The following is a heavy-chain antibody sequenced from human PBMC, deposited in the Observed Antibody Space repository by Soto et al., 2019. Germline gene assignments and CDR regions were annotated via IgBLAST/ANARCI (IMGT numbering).Heavy chain of an antibody. V-gene: IGHV4-31*03. CDR1: GGSINSGGYC. CDR3: SRGLLV. J-gene: IGHJ4*02. Sequence: QVQLQESGPGLVKPSQTLSLTCTVSGGSINSGGYCWSWIRQHPGKGLDWIGCISYGGSTSYNPSLKSRFTISVDTSKNQFSLKLSSVTAADTAVYYCSRGLLVWGQGTLITVSS. D-gene: IGHD5-18*01. CDR2: ISYGGST.